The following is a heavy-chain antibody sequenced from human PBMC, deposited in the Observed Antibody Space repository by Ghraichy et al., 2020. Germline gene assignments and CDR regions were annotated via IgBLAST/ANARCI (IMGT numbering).Heavy chain of an antibody. CDR3: ATAGQWRFDS. CDR2: INSDATTI. V-gene: IGHV3-74*03. D-gene: IGHD6-19*01. CDR1: GFTFSTYW. J-gene: IGHJ4*02. Sequence: GGSLRLSCAASGFTFSTYWMHWFRQVPGKGLVWVSRINSDATTITYADSVKGRFTISRDNAKNTLFLQMNSLGAEDTAVYFCATAGQWRFDSWGQRTQVTLSS.